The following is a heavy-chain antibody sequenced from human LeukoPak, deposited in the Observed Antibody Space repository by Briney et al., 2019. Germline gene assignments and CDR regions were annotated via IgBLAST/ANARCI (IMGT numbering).Heavy chain of an antibody. D-gene: IGHD2-2*01. CDR1: GYSLTHYY. J-gene: IGHJ4*02. Sequence: ASVRVSCLASGYSLTHYYIYWLRPATGQGLEWMGWPTPPRTGNNYAQQFQGRITVTSTTSISTAYMELSRPTSDDTAVYFCARDHGTVPAANSPNYWGQGTLVTVSS. CDR3: ARDHGTVPAANSPNY. V-gene: IGHV1-2*02. CDR2: PTPPRTGN.